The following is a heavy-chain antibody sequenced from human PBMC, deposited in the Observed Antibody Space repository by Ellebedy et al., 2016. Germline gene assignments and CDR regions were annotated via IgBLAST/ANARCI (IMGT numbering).Heavy chain of an antibody. V-gene: IGHV4-34*01. J-gene: IGHJ4*02. CDR3: ARDTFGGWSGFDY. CDR1: GGSFSGYY. D-gene: IGHD3-3*01. Sequence: SETLSLTCAVYGGSFSGYYWSWIRQPPGKGLEWIGEINHSGSTNYNPSLKSRVTISVDTSKNQFSLKLSSVTAADTAVYYCARDTFGGWSGFDYWGQGSLVTVSS. CDR2: INHSGST.